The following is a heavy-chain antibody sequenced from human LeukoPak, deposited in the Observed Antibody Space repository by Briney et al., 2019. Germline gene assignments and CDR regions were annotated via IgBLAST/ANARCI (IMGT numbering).Heavy chain of an antibody. CDR1: GYSISSGYY. CDR3: ARGVVGYSSSAHYYMDV. Sequence: SETLSLTCTVSGYSISSGYYWGWIRQPPGKGLEWIGYIYHSGSTYYNPSLKSRVTISVDTSKNQFSLKLSSVTAADTAVYYCARGVVGYSSSAHYYMDVWGKGTTVTVSS. V-gene: IGHV4-38-2*02. D-gene: IGHD6-13*01. J-gene: IGHJ6*03. CDR2: IYHSGST.